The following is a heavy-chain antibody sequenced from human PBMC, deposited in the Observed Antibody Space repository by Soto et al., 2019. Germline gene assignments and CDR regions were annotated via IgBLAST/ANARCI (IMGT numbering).Heavy chain of an antibody. V-gene: IGHV4-39*01. D-gene: IGHD2-15*01. J-gene: IGHJ4*02. Sequence: SETLSLTCTVSGGSISSGDYYWSWIRQPPGKGLEWIGSIYYSGSTYYNPSLKSRVTISVDTSKNQFSLKLSSVTAADTAVYYCARHTPAISISDHWGQGTLVTVSS. CDR2: IYYSGST. CDR1: GGSISSGDYY. CDR3: ARHTPAISISDH.